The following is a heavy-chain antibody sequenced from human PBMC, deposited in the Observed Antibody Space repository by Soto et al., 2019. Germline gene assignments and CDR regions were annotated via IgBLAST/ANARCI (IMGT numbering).Heavy chain of an antibody. J-gene: IGHJ6*02. D-gene: IGHD3-3*01. Sequence: GGSLRLSCAASGFSFSTYNMNWVRQAPGKGLEWVSSIDASSTHIYYADSVKGRFTISRDNGKSSLYLQMNSLRAEDTAVYYCARGVTIPLDVWGQGTTVTVSS. CDR1: GFSFSTYN. CDR2: IDASSTHI. CDR3: ARGVTIPLDV. V-gene: IGHV3-21*01.